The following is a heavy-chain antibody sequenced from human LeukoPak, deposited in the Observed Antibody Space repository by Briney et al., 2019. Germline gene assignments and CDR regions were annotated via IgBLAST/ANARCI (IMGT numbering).Heavy chain of an antibody. J-gene: IGHJ6*03. V-gene: IGHV3-74*01. CDR3: ARDPTTYYYMDV. Sequence: GGSLRLPCAASGFTFSSHWMHWVRQAPGKGLEWVSRINSDGSSRSFADSVRGRVTISRDNAKNTLYLQMNSLRAEDTAVYYCARDPTTYYYMDVWGKGTTVTVSS. D-gene: IGHD4-11*01. CDR1: GFTFSSHW. CDR2: INSDGSSR.